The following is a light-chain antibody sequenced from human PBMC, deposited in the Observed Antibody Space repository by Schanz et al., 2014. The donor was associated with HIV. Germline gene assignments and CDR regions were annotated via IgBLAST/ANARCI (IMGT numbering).Light chain of an antibody. CDR3: SSYTSSSVV. J-gene: IGLJ2*01. Sequence: QSALTQPASVSGSPGQSITISCTGTSSDVGGYNYVSWYQQHPGKPPKLMIYDVNNRPSGVSNRFSGSKSGNTASLTISGLQAEDEADYYCSSYTSSSVVFGGGTKLTVL. V-gene: IGLV2-14*01. CDR2: DVN. CDR1: SSDVGGYNY.